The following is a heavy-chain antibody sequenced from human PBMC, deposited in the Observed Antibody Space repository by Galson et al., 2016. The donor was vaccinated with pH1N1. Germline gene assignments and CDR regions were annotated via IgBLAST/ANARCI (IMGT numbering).Heavy chain of an antibody. V-gene: IGHV3-64*01. CDR1: GFTFRTYA. Sequence: SLRLSCAASGFTFRTYAMHWVRQAPGKGLEYVSGINHIGSSTYYASSFKGRFTISRDNSKNTLYLQMGSLRAEDMAVYYCAREDYYDSSGFGYWGQGTLVTVSS. CDR3: AREDYYDSSGFGY. CDR2: INHIGSST. J-gene: IGHJ4*02. D-gene: IGHD3-22*01.